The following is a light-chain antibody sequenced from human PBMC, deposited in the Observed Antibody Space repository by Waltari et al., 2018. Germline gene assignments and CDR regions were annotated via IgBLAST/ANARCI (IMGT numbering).Light chain of an antibody. CDR3: QQYGSSRT. J-gene: IGKJ1*01. CDR2: GAS. V-gene: IGKV3-20*01. Sequence: EMVLTQSPGTLSLSPGERATLSCRASQSASSSDLAWYQQKPGQAPRLRIDGASSRATGIPDRFSGSGSGTDFTLTISRLEPEDFAVYYCQQYGSSRTFGQGTKVEIK. CDR1: QSASSSD.